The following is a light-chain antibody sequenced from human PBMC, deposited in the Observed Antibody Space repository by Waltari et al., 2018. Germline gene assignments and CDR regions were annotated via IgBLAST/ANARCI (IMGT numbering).Light chain of an antibody. V-gene: IGKV3-20*01. CDR1: QSVSRT. Sequence: EIVLTQSPGTLSLSPGDRATLSCRASQSVSRTLAWYQQKPGQAPRLLIYDASSRATGIPDRFSGSGSGTDFSLTISGLEPEDFAVYYCQKYGTLPATFGQGTKVEIK. CDR3: QKYGTLPAT. CDR2: DAS. J-gene: IGKJ1*01.